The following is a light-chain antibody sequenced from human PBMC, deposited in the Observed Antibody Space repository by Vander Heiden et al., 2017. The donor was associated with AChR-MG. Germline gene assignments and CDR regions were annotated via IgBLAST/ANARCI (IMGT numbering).Light chain of an antibody. V-gene: IGKV2-28*01. CDR3: RQALQTPLT. CDR1: QSLLHSNGYNY. CDR2: LGS. Sequence: DIVMTQSLLPLPVTPGEPASISCRSSQSLLHSNGYNYLDWYLQKPGQSPQLLIYLGSNRASGVPDRFSDSGSGTDFTLKISRVEAEHVGVYYCRQALQTPLTFGGGTRVEIK. J-gene: IGKJ4*01.